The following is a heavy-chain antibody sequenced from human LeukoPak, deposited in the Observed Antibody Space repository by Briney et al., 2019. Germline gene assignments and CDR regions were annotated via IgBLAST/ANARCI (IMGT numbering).Heavy chain of an antibody. CDR3: AKAVYYYGSGSWFYFDY. CDR2: IRYDGSNK. J-gene: IGHJ4*02. CDR1: GFTFSSYG. V-gene: IGHV3-30*02. D-gene: IGHD3-10*01. Sequence: PGGSLRLSCAASGFTFSSYGMHWVRQAPGKGLEWVAFIRYDGSNKYYADSVKGRFTISRDNSKNTLYLQMNSLRAEDTAVYYCAKAVYYYGSGSWFYFDYWGQGTLVTVSS.